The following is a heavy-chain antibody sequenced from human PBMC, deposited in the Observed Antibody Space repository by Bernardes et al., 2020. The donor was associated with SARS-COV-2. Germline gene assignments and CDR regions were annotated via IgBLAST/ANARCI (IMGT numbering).Heavy chain of an antibody. Sequence: ASVKVSCKASGFTFTSYYMHWVRQAPGQGLEWMGRIDPNDGSTNYPQKVQDRVTMTSDTSTSSVYMELSSLTSEDTAVYYCARAGGGTASVDVWHQGTLVTV. CDR2: IDPNDGST. CDR3: ARAGGGTASVDV. D-gene: IGHD3-16*01. V-gene: IGHV1-46*01. CDR1: GFTFTSYY. J-gene: IGHJ3*01.